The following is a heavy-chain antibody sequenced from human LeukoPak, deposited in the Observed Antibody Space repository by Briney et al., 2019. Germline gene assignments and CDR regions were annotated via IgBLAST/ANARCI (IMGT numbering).Heavy chain of an antibody. CDR3: ARDPGDYPDY. CDR2: IYYSGST. V-gene: IGHV4-59*01. Sequence: SETLSLTCTVSGGSISSYYWSWIRQPPGKGLEWIGYIYYSGSTNYNPSLKSRVTISVDTSKNQFSLKLSSVTAADMAVYYCARDPGDYPDYWGQGTLVTVSS. CDR1: GGSISSYY. D-gene: IGHD2-8*02. J-gene: IGHJ4*02.